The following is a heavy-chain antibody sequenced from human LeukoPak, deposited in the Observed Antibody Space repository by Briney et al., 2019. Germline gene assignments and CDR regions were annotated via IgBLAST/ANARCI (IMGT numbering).Heavy chain of an antibody. Sequence: GGSLSLSCAVSGITLSNYGMSWVRQAPGGGLEWVAGIRDSGGRTNYADSVKARFNISRDNPKNTLYLQMNSLRAEDTAVYFCAKRGVVIRVILVGFHKEAYYFDSWGQGALVTVSS. CDR1: GITLSNYG. J-gene: IGHJ4*02. CDR2: IRDSGGRT. D-gene: IGHD3-22*01. V-gene: IGHV3-23*01. CDR3: AKRGVVIRVILVGFHKEAYYFDS.